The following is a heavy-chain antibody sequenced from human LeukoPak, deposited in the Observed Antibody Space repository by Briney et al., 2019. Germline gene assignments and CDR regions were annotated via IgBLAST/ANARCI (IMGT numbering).Heavy chain of an antibody. D-gene: IGHD1-26*01. V-gene: IGHV4-34*01. J-gene: IGHJ6*03. CDR2: INHSGST. CDR3: ARLISGSYYYYYYMDV. CDR1: GGSFSGYY. Sequence: NPSETLSLTCAVYGGSFSGYYWSWIRQPPGKGLGWIGEINHSGSTNYNPSLKSRVSISVDASKNHFSLKLSSVTAADTAVYYCARLISGSYYYYYYMDVWGKGTTVTISS.